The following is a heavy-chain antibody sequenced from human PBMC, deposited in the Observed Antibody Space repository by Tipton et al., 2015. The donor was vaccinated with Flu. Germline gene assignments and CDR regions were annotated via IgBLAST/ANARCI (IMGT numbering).Heavy chain of an antibody. Sequence: GSLRLSCVASGFSFSNYWMSWVRQAPGKGLEWVANIKQDGSEIHYVDSVKGRFTISRDNAKNSLYLQMNSLRGDDSAVYYCARAVGGSGSYWGQGTLVTVSS. D-gene: IGHD3-10*01. CDR2: IKQDGSEI. CDR1: GFSFSNYW. CDR3: ARAVGGSGSY. J-gene: IGHJ4*02. V-gene: IGHV3-7*01.